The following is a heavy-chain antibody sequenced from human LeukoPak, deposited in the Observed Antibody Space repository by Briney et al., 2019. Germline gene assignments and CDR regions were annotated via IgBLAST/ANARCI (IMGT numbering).Heavy chain of an antibody. CDR3: VSGYSYGLSGYYFDY. V-gene: IGHV3-66*01. D-gene: IGHD5-18*01. CDR2: IYSGGST. J-gene: IGHJ4*02. CDR1: GFTVSSNY. Sequence: GGSLRLSCAASGFTVSSNYMSWVRQAPGKGLEWVSAIYSGGSTYYADSVKGRFTISRDNSKNTLYLQMKSLRAEDTAVYYCVSGYSYGLSGYYFDYWGQGTLVTVSS.